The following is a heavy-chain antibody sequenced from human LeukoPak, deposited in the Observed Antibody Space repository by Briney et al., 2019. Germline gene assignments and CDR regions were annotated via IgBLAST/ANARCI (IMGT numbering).Heavy chain of an antibody. CDR1: GFTVSSNY. CDR3: ARPYDSSGYYYY. V-gene: IGHV3-53*01. J-gene: IGHJ4*02. CDR2: IYSGGST. D-gene: IGHD3-22*01. Sequence: GGSLRLSCAASGFTVSSNYMSWVRQAPGKGLEWVSVIYSGGSTYYADSVKGRFTISRDNSKNTLYLQMTSLRAEDTAVYYCARPYDSSGYYYYWGQGTLVTVSS.